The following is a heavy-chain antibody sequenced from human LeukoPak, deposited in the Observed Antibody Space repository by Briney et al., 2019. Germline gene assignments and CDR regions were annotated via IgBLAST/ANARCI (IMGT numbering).Heavy chain of an antibody. J-gene: IGHJ4*02. V-gene: IGHV3-21*01. D-gene: IGHD6-19*01. CDR3: ARDLFSSFNY. CDR1: GFTFSSYA. CDR2: ISSSSSYI. Sequence: PGGSLRLSCAASGFTFSSYAMSWVRQAPGKGLEWVSSISSSSSYIYYADSVKGRFTISRDNAKNSLYLQMNSLRAEDTAVYYCARDLFSSFNYWGQGTLVTVSS.